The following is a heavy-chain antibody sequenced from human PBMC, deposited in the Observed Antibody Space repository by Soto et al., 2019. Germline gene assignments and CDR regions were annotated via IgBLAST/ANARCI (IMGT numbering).Heavy chain of an antibody. V-gene: IGHV1-2*04. J-gene: IGHJ4*02. CDR3: ARDSLYSSSWYVY. Sequence: QVQLVQSGAEVKKPGASVKVSCKASGYTFTGYYMHWVRQAPGQGLEWMGWINPNSGGTNYAQKFQGWVTMTRDTSTSTVYMELSSLRSEDTAVYYCARDSLYSSSWYVYWGQGTLVTVSS. CDR2: INPNSGGT. D-gene: IGHD6-13*01. CDR1: GYTFTGYY.